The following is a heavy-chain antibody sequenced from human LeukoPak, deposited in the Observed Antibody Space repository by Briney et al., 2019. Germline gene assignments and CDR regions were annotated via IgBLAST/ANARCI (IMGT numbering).Heavy chain of an antibody. J-gene: IGHJ6*02. V-gene: IGHV3-48*01. CDR1: GFTFSSYS. D-gene: IGHD6-13*01. CDR3: ARSSGYRNGMDV. CDR2: ISSSSSTI. Sequence: PGGSLRLSCAASGFTFSSYSMNWVRQAPGKGLEWVSYISSSSSTIYYADSVKGRFTISGDNAKNSLYLQMNSLRAEDTAVYYCARSSGYRNGMDVWGQGTTVTVAS.